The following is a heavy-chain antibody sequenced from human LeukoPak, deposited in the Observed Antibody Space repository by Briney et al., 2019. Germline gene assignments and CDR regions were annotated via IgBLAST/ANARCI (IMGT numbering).Heavy chain of an antibody. V-gene: IGHV3-48*02. CDR1: GFTFSSYS. J-gene: IGHJ4*02. Sequence: GGSLRLSCAASGFTFSSYSINWVRQAPGKGLEWVSYISSSSSTIYYADSVKSRFTISRDNAKNSLYLQMNSLRDEDTAVYYCARERRSWVRFDYWGQGTLVTVSS. CDR2: ISSSSSTI. CDR3: ARERRSWVRFDY. D-gene: IGHD3-10*01.